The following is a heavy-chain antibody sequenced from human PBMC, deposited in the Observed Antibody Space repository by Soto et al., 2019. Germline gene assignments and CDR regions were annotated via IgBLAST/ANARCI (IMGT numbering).Heavy chain of an antibody. CDR3: ARPGLYGSGRKGLYGMDV. CDR2: IYYSGST. CDR1: GGSVRSSTYY. D-gene: IGHD3-10*01. V-gene: IGHV4-39*01. Sequence: PSETLSLTCTVSGGSVRSSTYYWGWIRQPPGKGLEWIASIYYSGSTYYNPSLKSRVTISVDTSKNQFSLKLSSVTAADTAVYYFARPGLYGSGRKGLYGMDVWGQGTTVTVS. J-gene: IGHJ6*02.